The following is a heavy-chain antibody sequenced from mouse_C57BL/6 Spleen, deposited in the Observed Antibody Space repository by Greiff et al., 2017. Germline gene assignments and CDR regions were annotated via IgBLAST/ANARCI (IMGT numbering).Heavy chain of an antibody. Sequence: VQLQQPGAELVMPGASVKLSCKASGYTFTSYWMHWVKQRPGQGLEWIGEIDPSDSYTNYNQKFKGKSTLTVDKSSSTAYMQLSSLTSEDSAVYYCARGRPGGGAMDYWGQGTSVTVSS. CDR2: IDPSDSYT. V-gene: IGHV1-69*01. CDR1: GYTFTSYW. CDR3: ARGRPGGGAMDY. J-gene: IGHJ4*01.